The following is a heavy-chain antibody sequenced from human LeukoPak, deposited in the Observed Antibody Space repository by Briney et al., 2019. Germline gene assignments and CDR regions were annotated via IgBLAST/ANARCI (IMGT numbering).Heavy chain of an antibody. Sequence: SETLSLTCTVSGGSINSGNFYWSWIRQPAGKGLEWIGRIYTSGSTTYNPSLRSRVTISRDTSNNQFFLKLSSVTAADTGIYYCASGIFSWFDPWGQGTLVTVSS. V-gene: IGHV4-61*02. CDR3: ASGIFSWFDP. J-gene: IGHJ5*02. CDR1: GGSINSGNFY. CDR2: IYTSGST.